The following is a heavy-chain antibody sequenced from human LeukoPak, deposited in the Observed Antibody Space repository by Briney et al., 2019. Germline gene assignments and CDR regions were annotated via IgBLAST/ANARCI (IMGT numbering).Heavy chain of an antibody. CDR2: IYHSGRT. V-gene: IGHV4-38-2*02. J-gene: IGHJ4*02. CDR1: GYSISSGYY. D-gene: IGHD3-10*01. Sequence: PSETLSLTCTVSGYSISSGYYWGWIRQPPGKGLEWIGSIYHSGRTYYNPSLKSRVTISVDTSKNQFSLKLSSVTAADTAVYYCARERSPNYYGSGKLDYWGQGTLVTVSS. CDR3: ARERSPNYYGSGKLDY.